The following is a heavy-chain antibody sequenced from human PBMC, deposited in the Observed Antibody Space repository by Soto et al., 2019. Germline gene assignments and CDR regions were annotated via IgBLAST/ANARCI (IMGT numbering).Heavy chain of an antibody. J-gene: IGHJ6*01. CDR1: GYTFTGYY. CDR3: ARDLYTIFGVVNGMDG. CDR2: INPNSGGT. Sequence: SLKVSCKASGYTFTGYYMHWVRQAPGQGLEWMGWINPNSGGTNYAQKFQGRVTMTRDTSISTAYMELSRLRSDDTAVYYCARDLYTIFGVVNGMDGWGQGTTVTVSS. D-gene: IGHD3-3*01. V-gene: IGHV1-2*02.